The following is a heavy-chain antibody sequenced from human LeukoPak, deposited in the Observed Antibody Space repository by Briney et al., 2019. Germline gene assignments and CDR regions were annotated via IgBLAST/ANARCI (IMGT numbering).Heavy chain of an antibody. CDR2: MYSGDST. D-gene: IGHD5-18*01. CDR3: ARADGYSSWFVH. V-gene: IGHV3-53*01. J-gene: IGHJ5*02. CDR1: GFTVRSNY. Sequence: GGSLRLSCAASGFTVRSNYMSWVRQAPGKGLEWVSVMYSGDSTYYDDSVKGRFTISRDNSKNTLDLQMSSLRAEDTAVYYCARADGYSSWFVHWGQGTLVTVPS.